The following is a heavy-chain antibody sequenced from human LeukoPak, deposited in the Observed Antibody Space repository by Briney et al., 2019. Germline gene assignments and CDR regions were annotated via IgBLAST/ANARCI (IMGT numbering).Heavy chain of an antibody. J-gene: IGHJ6*02. Sequence: PGGSLRLSCAASGFTFSSYAMHWVRQAPGKGLEWVSSISSSSSYIYYADSVKGRFTISRDNAKNSLYLQMNSLRAEDTAVYYCARQTLLRGQLGGMDVWGQGTTVTVSS. CDR3: ARQTLLRGQLGGMDV. CDR2: ISSSSSYI. CDR1: GFTFSSYA. D-gene: IGHD3-16*01. V-gene: IGHV3-21*01.